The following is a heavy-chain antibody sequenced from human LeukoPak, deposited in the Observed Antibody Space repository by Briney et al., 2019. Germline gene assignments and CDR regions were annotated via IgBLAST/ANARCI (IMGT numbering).Heavy chain of an antibody. CDR2: ISGSGGST. Sequence: GGSLRLSCAASGFTFSSHAMSWVRQAPGKGLEWVSAISGSGGSTYYADSVRGRFTISRDNSKNTLYLQMNSLRAEDTAVYYCAKDLRYGDRDYWGQGTLVTVSS. D-gene: IGHD4-17*01. J-gene: IGHJ4*02. V-gene: IGHV3-23*01. CDR1: GFTFSSHA. CDR3: AKDLRYGDRDY.